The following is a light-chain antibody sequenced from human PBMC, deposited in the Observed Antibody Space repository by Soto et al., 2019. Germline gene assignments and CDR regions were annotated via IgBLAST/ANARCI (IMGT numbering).Light chain of an antibody. Sequence: QSALTQPASVSGSPGLSITTSCTGTSSDVGNYNLVSWYQQHPGKAPKLMIYEVSKRPSGVSNRFSGSKSGNTASLTISGLQAEDEADYYCCSYAGDSTPYVFGTGTKVTV. CDR3: CSYAGDSTPYV. CDR1: SSDVGNYNL. J-gene: IGLJ1*01. V-gene: IGLV2-23*02. CDR2: EVS.